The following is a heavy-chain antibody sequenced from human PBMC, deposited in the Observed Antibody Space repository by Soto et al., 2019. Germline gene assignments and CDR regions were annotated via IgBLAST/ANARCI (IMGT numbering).Heavy chain of an antibody. CDR1: GFTFDEYA. V-gene: IGHV3-9*01. Sequence: EVQLVESGGGLVQPGRSLRVSCAASGFTFDEYAMHWVRQAPGKGLEWVSGISWNSGTIHYADSVRGRFTVSRDNARNSLYLQMNSFRDEDTALYYCGKDIDDYYGSGRIDSWGQGTPVTVSS. D-gene: IGHD3-10*01. CDR3: GKDIDDYYGSGRIDS. CDR2: ISWNSGTI. J-gene: IGHJ4*02.